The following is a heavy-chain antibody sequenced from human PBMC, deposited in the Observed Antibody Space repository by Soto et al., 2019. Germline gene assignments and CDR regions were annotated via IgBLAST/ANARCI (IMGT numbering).Heavy chain of an antibody. CDR2: ISSNSGSI. J-gene: IGHJ3*02. CDR3: VKDIFVLNEYGSGSNAFDI. V-gene: IGHV3-9*01. Sequence: GGSLRLSCAASGFTFADYAMHWVRQAPGRGLQWVSGISSNSGSIGYADSVKGRFTISRDNAKNSLYLEMNSLTTEDTALYYCVKDIFVLNEYGSGSNAFDIWGQGTTVTVSS. D-gene: IGHD3-10*01. CDR1: GFTFADYA.